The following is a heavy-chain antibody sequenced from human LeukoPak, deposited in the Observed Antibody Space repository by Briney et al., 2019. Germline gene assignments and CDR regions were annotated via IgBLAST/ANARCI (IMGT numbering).Heavy chain of an antibody. D-gene: IGHD2-2*01. J-gene: IGHJ4*02. Sequence: GSLRLSCAASGFSFSRFWMTWVRQAPGKGPEWVANIKQDGSQKYYVDSVKGRFTISRDNAKNSLYLQMNSLRAEDTAVYYCVSFYETYWGRGTLVTVSS. CDR1: GFSFSRFW. CDR2: IKQDGSQK. V-gene: IGHV3-7*01. CDR3: VSFYETY.